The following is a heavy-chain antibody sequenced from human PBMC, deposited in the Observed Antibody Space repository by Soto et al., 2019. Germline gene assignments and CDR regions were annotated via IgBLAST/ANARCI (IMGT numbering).Heavy chain of an antibody. CDR2: IYPGDSDT. D-gene: IGHD6-19*01. CDR1: GYTFTNYW. V-gene: IGHV5-51*01. CDR3: ARGLNYYYYGMDV. Sequence: GESLKISCKGSGYTFTNYWIGWVRQMPGKGPEWMGIIYPGDSDTKYNPSFQGQVTMTRDTSISTAYMELSRLRSDDTAVYYCARGLNYYYYGMDVWGQGTTVTVSS. J-gene: IGHJ6*02.